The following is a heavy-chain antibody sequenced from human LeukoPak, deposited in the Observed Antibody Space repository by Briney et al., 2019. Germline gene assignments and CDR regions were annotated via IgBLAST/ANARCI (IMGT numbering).Heavy chain of an antibody. J-gene: IGHJ4*02. D-gene: IGHD4-17*01. CDR3: ARGKGRAVTSYLFDY. CDR1: GGSLSSYY. CDR2: IYYSGST. Sequence: SETLSLTCTVSGGSLSSYYWSWIRQPPGKGLEWIGDIYYSGSTNYNPSLKSRVTISVDTSKNQFSLKLSSVTAADTAVYYCARGKGRAVTSYLFDYWGQGTLVTVSS. V-gene: IGHV4-59*01.